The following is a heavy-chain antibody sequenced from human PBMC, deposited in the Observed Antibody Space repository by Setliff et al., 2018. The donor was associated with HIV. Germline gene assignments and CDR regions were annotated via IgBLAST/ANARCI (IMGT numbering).Heavy chain of an antibody. CDR1: GYTFTSNV. CDR2: INTGNGNT. CDR3: ARGRYDDFWSGYYYFDY. Sequence: GASVKVSCKASGYTFTSNVMHWVRQAPGQGLEWMGWINTGNGNTKYSQDFQGRVTITRDTSASTAYMELSSLRSEDMAVYYCARGRYDDFWSGYYYFDYWGQGTLVTAPQ. J-gene: IGHJ4*02. V-gene: IGHV1-3*03. D-gene: IGHD3-3*01.